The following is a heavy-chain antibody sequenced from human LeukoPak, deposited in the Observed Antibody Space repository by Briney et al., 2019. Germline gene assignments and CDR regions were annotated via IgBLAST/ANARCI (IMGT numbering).Heavy chain of an antibody. Sequence: GGSLRLSCAASGFTLTSYSMSWVRQAPGKGLEWVSGIGGSGGRTYYEDSVKGRFTISRDNSKNTLYLQMNSLRAEDTAVYHCAKERSGGWPFDYWGQGTLVTVSS. CDR2: IGGSGGRT. CDR3: AKERSGGWPFDY. CDR1: GFTLTSYS. J-gene: IGHJ4*02. D-gene: IGHD6-19*01. V-gene: IGHV3-23*01.